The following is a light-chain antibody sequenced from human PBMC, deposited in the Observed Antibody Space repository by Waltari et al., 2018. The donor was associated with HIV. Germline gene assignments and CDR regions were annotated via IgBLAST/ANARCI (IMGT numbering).Light chain of an antibody. V-gene: IGKV2-24*01. CDR3: MQGTQFPYT. J-gene: IGKJ2*01. CDR1: QSLVNPDGNTY. Sequence: EIVMTQTPLSSAVTLGQPASISCRSSQSLVNPDGNTYLSWLHQRPGQPPRLLIYLTSNRCSGVPDRFRGSGAGTDFTLKISRVEPDDVGTYYCMQGTQFPYTFGQGTRLEIK. CDR2: LTS.